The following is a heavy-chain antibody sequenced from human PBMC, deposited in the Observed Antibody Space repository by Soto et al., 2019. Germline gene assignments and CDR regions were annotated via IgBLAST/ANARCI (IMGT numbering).Heavy chain of an antibody. Sequence: GGSLRLSCAASGFTFSDYYMSWIRQAPGKGLEWFSYIGSSGRTIXXAESVKGRXTISRYNAKNSXYLQMXRLRAEDTAVYYCARPRFGELIDYWCQGTLVTVSS. CDR1: GFTFSDYY. J-gene: IGHJ4*02. CDR3: ARPRFGELIDY. V-gene: IGHV3-11*01. CDR2: IGSSGRTI. D-gene: IGHD3-10*01.